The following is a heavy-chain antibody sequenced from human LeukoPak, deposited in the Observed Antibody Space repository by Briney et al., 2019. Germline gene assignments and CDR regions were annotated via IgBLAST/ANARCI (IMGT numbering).Heavy chain of an antibody. J-gene: IGHJ4*02. Sequence: GGSLRLSCAASGFTFSSYAMHWVRQAPGKGLEWVAAISYDGSKKYYADSVKGRFTISRDNSKNTLYLQMSSLRAEDTALYYCARDAGINWATSGYSDYWGQGTLVTVSS. V-gene: IGHV3-30*15. CDR2: ISYDGSKK. CDR3: ARDAGINWATSGYSDY. CDR1: GFTFSSYA. D-gene: IGHD3-22*01.